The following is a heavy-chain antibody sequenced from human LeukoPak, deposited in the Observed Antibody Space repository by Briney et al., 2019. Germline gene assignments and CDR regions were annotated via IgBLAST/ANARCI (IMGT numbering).Heavy chain of an antibody. J-gene: IGHJ4*02. V-gene: IGHV3-23*01. Sequence: ESTDSVKGRFTISRDNSKNTLYLQMNSLRAEDTAVYYCAKELRRGRGDYWGQGTLVTVSS. CDR3: AKELRRGRGDY. D-gene: IGHD3-10*01.